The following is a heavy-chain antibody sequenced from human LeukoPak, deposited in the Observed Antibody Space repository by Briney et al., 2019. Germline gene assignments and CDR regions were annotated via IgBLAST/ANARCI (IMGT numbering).Heavy chain of an antibody. J-gene: IGHJ4*02. V-gene: IGHV1-18*01. Sequence: ASVKVSCKASGYTFTSYGISWVRQAPGQGLEWMGWINIYNDNANYAQKFQGRVTMTTDTSTNTAYMDLRNLRSDDTAVYYCSSLTNARYVSVNWGKETLVTVSP. D-gene: IGHD3-10*01. CDR1: GYTFTSYG. CDR2: INIYNDNA. CDR3: SSLTNARYVSVN.